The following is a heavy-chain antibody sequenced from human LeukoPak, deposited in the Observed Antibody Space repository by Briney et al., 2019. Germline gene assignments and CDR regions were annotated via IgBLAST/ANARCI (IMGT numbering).Heavy chain of an antibody. Sequence: PGGSLRLSCAASGFTFSDYYMSWVRQAPGKGLEWVSYISSSGYTKYYADSVKGRFTISRDNAKNSLYLQMNSLRAEDTAVYYCARSPDPLELLFDYWGQGTLVTVSS. D-gene: IGHD1-7*01. CDR2: ISSSGYTK. J-gene: IGHJ4*02. V-gene: IGHV3-11*01. CDR3: ARSPDPLELLFDY. CDR1: GFTFSDYY.